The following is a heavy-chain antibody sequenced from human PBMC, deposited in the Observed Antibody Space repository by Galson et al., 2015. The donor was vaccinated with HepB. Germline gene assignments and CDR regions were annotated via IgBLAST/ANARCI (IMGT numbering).Heavy chain of an antibody. CDR3: ARGGNYDFWSGYEDY. CDR2: ISAYNGNT. CDR1: GYTFTSYG. Sequence: SVKVSCKASGYTFTSYGISWVRQAPGQGLEWMGWISAYNGNTNYAQKLQGRVTMTTDTSTSTAYMELRSLRSDDTAVYYCARGGNYDFWSGYEDYWGQGTLVTVSS. V-gene: IGHV1-18*01. D-gene: IGHD3-3*01. J-gene: IGHJ4*02.